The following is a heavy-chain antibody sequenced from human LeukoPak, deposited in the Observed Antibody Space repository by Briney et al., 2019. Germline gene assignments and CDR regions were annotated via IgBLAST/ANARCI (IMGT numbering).Heavy chain of an antibody. CDR2: ISGSGGST. Sequence: GGSLRLSCAASGFTFSSYAMSWVRQAPGKGLEWVSAISGSGGSTYYADSVKGRFTISRDNSKNTLYLQMNSLRAEDTAVYYCAKAPNIVVVPAASYYYGMDVWGQGTKVTVSS. CDR1: GFTFSSYA. V-gene: IGHV3-23*01. D-gene: IGHD2-2*01. J-gene: IGHJ6*02. CDR3: AKAPNIVVVPAASYYYGMDV.